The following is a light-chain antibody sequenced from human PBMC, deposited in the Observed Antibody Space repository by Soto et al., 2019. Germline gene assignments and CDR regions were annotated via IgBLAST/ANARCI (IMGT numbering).Light chain of an antibody. J-gene: IGLJ1*01. CDR1: SSDIGAYNF. Sequence: SALTQPASVSGSPGQSITISCTGTSSDIGAYNFVSWYQHHPGKAPKLLIYEVAYRPSGISNRFSGSKSANTASLTISGLQAEDEADYFCTSYRSATTPPYVFGSGTQLTVL. CDR3: TSYRSATTPPYV. CDR2: EVA. V-gene: IGLV2-14*01.